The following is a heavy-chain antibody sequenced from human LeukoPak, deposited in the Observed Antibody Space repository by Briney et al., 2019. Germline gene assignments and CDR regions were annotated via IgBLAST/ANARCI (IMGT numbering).Heavy chain of an antibody. V-gene: IGHV1-8*01. CDR3: ARDTAGMATTPGVY. Sequence: ASVKVSCKASGYTFTSYDINWVRQATGQGLEWMGWMNPNSGNTGYAQKFQGRVTMTRNTSISTAYMELSSLRSEDTAVYYCARDTAGMATTPGVYWGQGTLVTVSS. CDR1: GYTFTSYD. D-gene: IGHD5-24*01. CDR2: MNPNSGNT. J-gene: IGHJ4*02.